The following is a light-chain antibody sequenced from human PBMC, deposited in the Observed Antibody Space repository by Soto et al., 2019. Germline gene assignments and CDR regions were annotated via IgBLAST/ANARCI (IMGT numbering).Light chain of an antibody. CDR1: SGHSNYA. J-gene: IGLJ2*01. V-gene: IGLV4-69*01. CDR2: VNRDGSH. Sequence: QSVLTQSPSASASLGASVKFTCTLSSGHSNYAIAWHQQQPKKGPRYLMRVNRDGSHRKGDGIPDRFSGSRSGAECYLSISSLQSEDEADYYCQTWDAGIRVFGGGTQLTVL. CDR3: QTWDAGIRV.